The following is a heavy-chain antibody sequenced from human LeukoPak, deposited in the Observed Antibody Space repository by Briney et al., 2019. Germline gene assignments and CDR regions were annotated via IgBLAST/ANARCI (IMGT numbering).Heavy chain of an antibody. CDR1: GYRFTRHL. J-gene: IGHJ6*04. CDR3: ARHRGRWDGMDV. V-gene: IGHV5-10-1*01. CDR2: IDPSDSYT. D-gene: IGHD5-24*01. Sequence: GEALKDSCKGFGYRFTRHLISWGGPMPGKGLGGMGRIDPSDSYTNYSPSFQGHVTISADKSISTAYLQWSSLKASDTAMYYCARHRGRWDGMDVWGKGTTVTVSS.